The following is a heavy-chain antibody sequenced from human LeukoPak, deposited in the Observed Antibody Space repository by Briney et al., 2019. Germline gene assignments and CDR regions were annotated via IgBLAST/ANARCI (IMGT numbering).Heavy chain of an antibody. CDR1: GFTFSSYW. Sequence: GGSLRLSCAASGFTFSSYWMSWVRQAPGKGREWVANIKQDGSEKYYVDSVKGRFTISRDNAKNSLYLQMNSLRAEDTAVYYCARDVRPDFWSGSNWFDPWGQGTLVTVSS. CDR3: ARDVRPDFWSGSNWFDP. D-gene: IGHD3-3*01. CDR2: IKQDGSEK. V-gene: IGHV3-7*01. J-gene: IGHJ5*02.